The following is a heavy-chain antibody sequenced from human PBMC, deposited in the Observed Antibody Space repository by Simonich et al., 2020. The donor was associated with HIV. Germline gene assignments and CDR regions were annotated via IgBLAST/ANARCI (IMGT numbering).Heavy chain of an antibody. CDR2: INHGGGT. J-gene: IGHJ5*02. V-gene: IGHV4-34*01. Sequence: QVQLQQWGAGLLKPSATLSLTCAVYGGSFSGYYWSWIRQPPGKGLEWIGKINHGGGTNYNPSLKSRVTISVDTSKKQFSLKLSSVTAADTAVYYCARREGFWFDPWGQGALVLVSS. CDR1: GGSFSGYY. CDR3: ARREGFWFDP.